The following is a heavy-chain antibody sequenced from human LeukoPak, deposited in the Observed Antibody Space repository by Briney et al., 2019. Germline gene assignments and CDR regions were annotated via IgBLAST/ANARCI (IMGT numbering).Heavy chain of an antibody. CDR1: GLTFSSYG. D-gene: IGHD1-14*01. J-gene: IGHJ4*02. V-gene: IGHV3-48*04. CDR2: ISVRSTTI. Sequence: GGSLRLSCAASGLTFSSYGMHWVRQAPGKGLEWLSYISVRSTTINYADSVKGRFTISRDDAEKSLYLQMNSLRVEDTAVYYCARTRPGYYFDSWGQGTLVTVSS. CDR3: ARTRPGYYFDS.